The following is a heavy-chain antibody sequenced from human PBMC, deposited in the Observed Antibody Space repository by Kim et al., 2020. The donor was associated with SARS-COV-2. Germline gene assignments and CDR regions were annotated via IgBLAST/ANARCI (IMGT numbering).Heavy chain of an antibody. J-gene: IGHJ4*02. D-gene: IGHD3-10*01. CDR3: ARGSGSSPDYFDY. Sequence: GGSLRLSCAASGFTFSSYAMHWVRQAPGKGLEWVAVISYDGSNKYYADSVKGRFTISRDNSKNTLYLQMNSLRAEDTAVYYCARGSGSSPDYFDYWGQGTLVTVSS. V-gene: IGHV3-30*04. CDR1: GFTFSSYA. CDR2: ISYDGSNK.